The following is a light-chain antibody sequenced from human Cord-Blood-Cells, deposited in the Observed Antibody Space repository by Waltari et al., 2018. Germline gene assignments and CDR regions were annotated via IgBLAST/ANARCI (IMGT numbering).Light chain of an antibody. V-gene: IGLV2-23*01. CDR1: SSDVGSSTI. CDR3: CSYAGSSTV. CDR2: EGS. J-gene: IGLJ3*02. Sequence: QSALTQPASVSGSPGQSITLSSTGTSSDVGSSTIVSWYQQHPGKAPKLMIYEGSKRPSGVSNRFSGSKSGNTASLTISGLQAEDEADYYCCSYAGSSTVFGGGTKLTVL.